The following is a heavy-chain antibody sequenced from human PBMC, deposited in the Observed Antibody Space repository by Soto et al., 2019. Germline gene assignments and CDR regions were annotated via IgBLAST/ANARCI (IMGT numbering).Heavy chain of an antibody. CDR1: GDSVSSNSAA. J-gene: IGHJ6*02. CDR3: AGVTWFRGLDV. Sequence: HSQTLSLTCAISGDSVSSNSAAWIWIRQSPSRGLEWLGRTYYKSKWNTDYALSVKSRITISPDTSQNLFSLDLDSVTPKDTAVYYCAGVTWFRGLDVWGQGTPVTVSS. V-gene: IGHV6-1*01. D-gene: IGHD3-10*01. CDR2: TYYKSKWNT.